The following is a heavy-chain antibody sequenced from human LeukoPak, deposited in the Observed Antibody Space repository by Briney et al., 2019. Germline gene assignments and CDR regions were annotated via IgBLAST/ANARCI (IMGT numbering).Heavy chain of an antibody. CDR3: ARRRTYYYGSGSYSLDY. CDR1: GGSISSSSYY. V-gene: IGHV4-39*07. J-gene: IGHJ4*02. CDR2: VYYSGST. Sequence: PSETLSLTCTVSGGSISSSSYYWGWIRQPPGKGLEWIGSVYYSGSTYYNPSLKSRLTISVDTSKNQFSLRLRSVTAADTAVYYCARRRTYYYGSGSYSLDYWGQGTLVTVSS. D-gene: IGHD3-10*01.